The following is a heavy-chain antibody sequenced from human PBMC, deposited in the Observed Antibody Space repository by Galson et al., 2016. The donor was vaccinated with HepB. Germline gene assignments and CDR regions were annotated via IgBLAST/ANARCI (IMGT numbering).Heavy chain of an antibody. CDR2: ISWNSDNI. CDR3: AKVGYGRSWYGTWDSNYGVDV. Sequence: SLRLSCAASGFPFDDYAVHWVRQAPGQGLEWVSGISWNSDNIAYAGSVKGRFTISRDNAKNSLSLQMNSLRADETAVYYCAKVGYGRSWYGTWDSNYGVDVWGQGTTVTVSS. D-gene: IGHD6-13*01. V-gene: IGHV3-9*01. CDR1: GFPFDDYA. J-gene: IGHJ6*02.